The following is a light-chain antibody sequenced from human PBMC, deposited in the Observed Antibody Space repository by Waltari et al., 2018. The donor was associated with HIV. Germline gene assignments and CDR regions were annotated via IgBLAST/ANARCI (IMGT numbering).Light chain of an antibody. Sequence: QSALTQPASVSGSPGQSITISCTGTSSDIGGYDYASWYQQHPGKAPKLMIYGVSSRPAGVSNRFSGSRSGNTASLTISGLQAEDEADYYCSAYTSSSTLAVFGGGTKLTVL. V-gene: IGLV2-14*01. J-gene: IGLJ2*01. CDR3: SAYTSSSTLAV. CDR2: GVS. CDR1: SSDIGGYDY.